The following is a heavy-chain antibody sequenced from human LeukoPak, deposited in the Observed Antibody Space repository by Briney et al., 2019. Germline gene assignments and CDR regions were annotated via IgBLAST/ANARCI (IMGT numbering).Heavy chain of an antibody. CDR1: GYTFTGYY. Sequence: ASVKVSFKSSGYTFTGYYIHWVRQAPGQGLEWMGWINPNSCGTNYAQKFQVRVTMNRERSINTAYMELSRLRSDDTAVYYCAGGGADSSGYLPLDYWGQGTLVTVSS. V-gene: IGHV1-2*02. D-gene: IGHD3-22*01. CDR3: AGGGADSSGYLPLDY. CDR2: INPNSCGT. J-gene: IGHJ4*02.